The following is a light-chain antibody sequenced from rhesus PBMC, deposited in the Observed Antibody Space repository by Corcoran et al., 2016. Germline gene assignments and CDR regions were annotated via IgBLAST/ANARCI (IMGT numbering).Light chain of an antibody. Sequence: DIQMTQSPSSLSASVGDTVTITCRASQGISSYLNWFQQKPGKAPKLLIYAATTLQSGVPSRFSGSGSGTDLTLTISSLQPEDFATDYCQQYKSYPPTFGGGTKVEIK. CDR3: QQYKSYPPT. V-gene: IGKV1-28*02. CDR2: AAT. CDR1: QGISSY. J-gene: IGKJ4*01.